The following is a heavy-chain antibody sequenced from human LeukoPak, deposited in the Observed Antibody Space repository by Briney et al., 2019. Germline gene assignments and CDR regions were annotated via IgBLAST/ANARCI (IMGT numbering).Heavy chain of an antibody. D-gene: IGHD3-10*01. CDR2: ISAYNGNT. Sequence: GASVKVSCKASGYTFTSYGISWVRQAPGQGLEWMGWISAYNGNTNYAQKLQGRVTMTTDTSTSTAYMELRSLRSDDTAVYYCARDWDTYCYGSGPFDYWGQGTLVTVSS. J-gene: IGHJ4*02. CDR1: GYTFTSYG. V-gene: IGHV1-18*04. CDR3: ARDWDTYCYGSGPFDY.